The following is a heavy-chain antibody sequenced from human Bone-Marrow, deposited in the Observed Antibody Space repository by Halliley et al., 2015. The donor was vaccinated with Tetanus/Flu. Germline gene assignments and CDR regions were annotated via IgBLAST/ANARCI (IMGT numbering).Heavy chain of an antibody. CDR2: IYPGDSDT. J-gene: IGHJ4*02. V-gene: IGHV5-51*03. CDR1: GYTFSNYW. Sequence: VQLVQSGTEVKKPGESLKISCEGSGYTFSNYWIGWVRQKPGKGLEWMGIIYPGDSDTRYSPSFQGQVTISADKSINTAYLKWSNLRASDTAIYYCARRAGTGFKYGYVDSWGQGTLITVSS. D-gene: IGHD5-18*01. CDR3: ARRAGTGFKYGYVDS.